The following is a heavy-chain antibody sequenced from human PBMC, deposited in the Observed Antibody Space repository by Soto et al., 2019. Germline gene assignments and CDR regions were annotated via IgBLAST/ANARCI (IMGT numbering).Heavy chain of an antibody. CDR2: IIPILGTA. CDR1: VGTFSSYT. CDR3: ASFGYGSGVSCYSRVDI. V-gene: IGHV1-69*08. J-gene: IGHJ3*02. Sequence: QVQLVQFGAEVKKPGSSVKVSCKASVGTFSSYTISWVRQAPGQGLEWMGRIIPILGTAKYAQKFQGRVTITVDKATGKAYMELSSLRSEDTAVYYCASFGYGSGVSCYSRVDIWGQGTMVTVSS. D-gene: IGHD2-15*01.